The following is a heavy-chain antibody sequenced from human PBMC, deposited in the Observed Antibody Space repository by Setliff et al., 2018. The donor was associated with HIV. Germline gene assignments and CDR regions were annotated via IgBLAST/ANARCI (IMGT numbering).Heavy chain of an antibody. V-gene: IGHV4-4*07. D-gene: IGHD3-10*01. J-gene: IGHJ6*03. CDR3: ARGRDYYGSGSYFNGRANSYYFMDV. CDR1: GGSISSYY. CDR2: IYTSGST. Sequence: KPSETLSLTCTVSGGSISSYYWSWIRQPAGKGLEWIGRIYTSGSTNYNPSLKSRVTMSVDTSKNQFSLRLSSVTAADTAVYYCARGRDYYGSGSYFNGRANSYYFMDVWGKGTTVTVS.